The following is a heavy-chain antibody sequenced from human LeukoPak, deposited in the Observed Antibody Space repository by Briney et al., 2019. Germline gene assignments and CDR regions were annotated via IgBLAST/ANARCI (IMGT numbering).Heavy chain of an antibody. D-gene: IGHD3-22*01. CDR1: GFTFSYYS. CDR2: ISSSSNYI. J-gene: IGHJ3*02. CDR3: ARECYYDSSGYSDAFDI. Sequence: GGSLRLSCAASGFTFSYYSMNWIRQAPGKGLEWVSSISSSSNYIYYADSVKGRFTISRDNAKNSLYLQTNSLRAEDTAVYYSARECYYDSSGYSDAFDIWGQGTMVTVSS. V-gene: IGHV3-21*01.